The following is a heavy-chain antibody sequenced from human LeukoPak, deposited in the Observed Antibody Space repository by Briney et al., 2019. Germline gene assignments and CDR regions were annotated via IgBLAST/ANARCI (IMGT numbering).Heavy chain of an antibody. CDR3: ATISGGYCSGGSCYSSPIYFDY. J-gene: IGHJ4*02. D-gene: IGHD2-15*01. CDR2: LYSDGRT. Sequence: GGSLRLSCAASGFTVDSNYMNWVRQAPGKGLEWVSVLYSDGRTYYADSVKGRFTISRDNSKNTLYLQMNSLRAEDTAVYYCATISGGYCSGGSCYSSPIYFDYWGQGTLVTVSS. V-gene: IGHV3-53*01. CDR1: GFTVDSNY.